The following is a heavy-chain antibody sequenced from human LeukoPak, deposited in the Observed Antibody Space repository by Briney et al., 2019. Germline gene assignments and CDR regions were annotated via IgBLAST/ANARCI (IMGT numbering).Heavy chain of an antibody. V-gene: IGHV4-34*01. D-gene: IGHD3-10*01. CDR3: ARLNFPVYYGSIDH. CDR2: INHSGST. CDR1: GGSFSGYY. Sequence: PSETLSLTCAVYGGSFSGYYWSWIRQPPGKGLEWIGEINHSGSTNYNPSLKSRVTISVDTSKNQFSLKLSSVTAADTAVYYCARLNFPVYYGSIDHWGQGTLVTVSS. J-gene: IGHJ4*02.